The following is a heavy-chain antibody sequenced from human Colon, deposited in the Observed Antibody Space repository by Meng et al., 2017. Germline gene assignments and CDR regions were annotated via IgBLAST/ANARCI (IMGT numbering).Heavy chain of an antibody. V-gene: IGHV4-34*01. CDR3: QIKTYSAFWSDPL. J-gene: IGHJ4*02. CDR1: GGSFSGYY. Sequence: QVQLQQWGAGLLKPLETPSPNCAVYGGSFSGYYWSWIRQPPGQGLEWIGEINHSGSTNYSPSLKSRVTISVDTSKNQFSLRLSSVTAADTAVYYCQIKTYSAFWSDPLWGQGTLVTVSS. CDR2: INHSGST. D-gene: IGHD3-3*01.